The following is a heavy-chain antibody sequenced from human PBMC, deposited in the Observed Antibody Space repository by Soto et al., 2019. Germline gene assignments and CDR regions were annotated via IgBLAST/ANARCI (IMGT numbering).Heavy chain of an antibody. CDR1: GFTFSSYA. J-gene: IGHJ4*02. CDR3: ARATPRPLYSSSWSPFDY. D-gene: IGHD6-13*01. CDR2: ISYDGSNK. Sequence: PVGSLRLSCAASGFTFSSYAMHWVRQAPGKGLEWVAVISYDGSNKYYADSVKGRFTISRDNSKNTLYLQMNSLRAEDTAVYYCARATPRPLYSSSWSPFDYWGQGTLVTVSS. V-gene: IGHV3-30-3*01.